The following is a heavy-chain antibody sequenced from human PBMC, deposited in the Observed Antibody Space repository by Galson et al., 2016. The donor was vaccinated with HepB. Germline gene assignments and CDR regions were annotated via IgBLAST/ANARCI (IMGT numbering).Heavy chain of an antibody. J-gene: IGHJ3*02. V-gene: IGHV3-53*01. CDR1: GFTVSSNY. CDR2: IYNGGNT. Sequence: SLRLSCAAPGFTVSSNYMNWVRQAPGTGLEWVSVIYNGGNTYYADSVKGRFTISRDNSKNTLYLQMNSLRAEDTAVYYCARGFRLGDLSSPRERDAFDMWGQGTMVTVSS. CDR3: ARGFRLGDLSSPRERDAFDM. D-gene: IGHD3-16*02.